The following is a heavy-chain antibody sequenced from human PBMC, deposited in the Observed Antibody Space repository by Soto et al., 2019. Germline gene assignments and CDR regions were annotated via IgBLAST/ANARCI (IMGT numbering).Heavy chain of an antibody. Sequence: EVQLVESGGGLVKPGGSLRLSCAASGFTFSNAWMSWVRQAPGKGLEWVGRIKSKTDGGTTDYAAPVKGRFTISRDDSKNTLYLQMNSLKTEDIAVYYCTTGVRYFDWLPYPFDYWGQGTLVTVSS. CDR1: GFTFSNAW. J-gene: IGHJ4*02. V-gene: IGHV3-15*01. D-gene: IGHD3-9*01. CDR2: IKSKTDGGTT. CDR3: TTGVRYFDWLPYPFDY.